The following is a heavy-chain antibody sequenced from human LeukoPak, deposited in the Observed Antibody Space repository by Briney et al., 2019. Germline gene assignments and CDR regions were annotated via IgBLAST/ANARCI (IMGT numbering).Heavy chain of an antibody. CDR1: GFTFSSYS. CDR3: ARVGYCSSTSCYSSPFDY. CDR2: ISSSSYI. Sequence: GGSLRLSCAASGFTFSSYSMNWVRQAPGKGLEWVSSISSSSYIYYADSVKGRFTISRDNAKNSLYLQMNSLRAEDTAVYYCARVGYCSSTSCYSSPFDYWGQGTLVTVSS. V-gene: IGHV3-21*04. J-gene: IGHJ4*02. D-gene: IGHD2-2*01.